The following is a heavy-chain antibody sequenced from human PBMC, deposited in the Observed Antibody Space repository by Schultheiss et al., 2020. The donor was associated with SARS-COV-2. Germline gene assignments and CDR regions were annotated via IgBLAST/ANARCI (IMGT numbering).Heavy chain of an antibody. CDR2: IHYSGST. Sequence: SETLSLTCAVHGGSFSGNYWSWIRQAPGKGLEWIGEIHYSGSTNYNLSLKSRVTISVDTSKNQFSLKLSSVTAADTAVYYCARAMVRGVIIGWGQGTLVTVSS. CDR3: ARAMVRGVIIG. J-gene: IGHJ4*02. CDR1: GGSFSGNY. V-gene: IGHV4-34*01. D-gene: IGHD3-10*01.